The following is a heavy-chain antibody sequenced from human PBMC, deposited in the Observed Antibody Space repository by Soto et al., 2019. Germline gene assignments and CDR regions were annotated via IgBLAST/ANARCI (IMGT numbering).Heavy chain of an antibody. CDR2: ISANSGNT. CDR3: ATAANYDSSGRDF. D-gene: IGHD3-22*01. CDR1: LCIFTKYP. V-gene: IGHV1-18*04. Sequence: XSVKVSCRAFLCIFTKYPMSGVLQAPGQGLEWMGWISANSGNTNYAEKLQGRVTMTTDTSTSTAYMELRSLRSDDTAVYYCATAANYDSSGRDFWGQGTLVTVCS. J-gene: IGHJ4*02.